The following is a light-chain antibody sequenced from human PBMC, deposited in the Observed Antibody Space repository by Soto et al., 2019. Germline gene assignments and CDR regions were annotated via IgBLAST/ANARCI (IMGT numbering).Light chain of an antibody. CDR1: SSDVGGYNY. Sequence: QSALTQPRSVSGSPGQSVTISCTGTSSDVGGYNYVPWYQQHPGKAPKLMIYDVSKRPSGVPDRSSGSKSGNTASLTISGLQAEDEADYYCCSYAGSYYVFGTGTKVTVL. CDR3: CSYAGSYYV. J-gene: IGLJ1*01. V-gene: IGLV2-11*01. CDR2: DVS.